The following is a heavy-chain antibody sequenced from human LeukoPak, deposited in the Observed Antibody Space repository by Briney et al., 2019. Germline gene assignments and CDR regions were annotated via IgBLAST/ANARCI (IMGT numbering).Heavy chain of an antibody. D-gene: IGHD3-22*01. V-gene: IGHV3-74*01. CDR3: ARGVYYYDSSGYYLYYFDY. Sequence: GGSLRLSCAASGFTFRSYWMHWVRQAPGKGLVWVSRINSDGSSTSYADSVKGRFTISRDNAKNTLYLQMNSLRAEDTAVYYCARGVYYYDSSGYYLYYFDYWGQGTLVTVSS. CDR1: GFTFRSYW. J-gene: IGHJ4*02. CDR2: INSDGSST.